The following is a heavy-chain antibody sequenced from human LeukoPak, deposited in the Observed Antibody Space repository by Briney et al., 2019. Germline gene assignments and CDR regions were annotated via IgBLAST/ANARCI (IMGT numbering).Heavy chain of an antibody. CDR2: ISAYNGNT. J-gene: IGHJ4*02. D-gene: IGHD2-15*01. V-gene: IGHV1-18*01. Sequence: ASVTVSLTSSGYTFTSYGISWVRQAPGQGLEWMGWISAYNGNTNYAQKLQGRVTMTTDTSTSTAYMELRSLRSDDTAVYYCARNTCSGGSCYSDYWGQGTLVTVSS. CDR1: GYTFTSYG. CDR3: ARNTCSGGSCYSDY.